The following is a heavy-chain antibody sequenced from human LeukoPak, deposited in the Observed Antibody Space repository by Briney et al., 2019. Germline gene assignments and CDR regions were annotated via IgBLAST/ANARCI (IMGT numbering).Heavy chain of an antibody. D-gene: IGHD6-19*01. CDR3: TRESKRSGWYDY. CDR1: GFIFDDYA. CDR2: ISGDDGST. Sequence: PGGSLRLSCAAPGFIFDDYAIHWVRQAPGKGLEWVSLISGDDGSTFYADSVKGRFTISRDNSKNSLPLQMSSLRSEDTALYYCTRESKRSGWYDYWGQGTLVTVSS. V-gene: IGHV3-43*02. J-gene: IGHJ4*02.